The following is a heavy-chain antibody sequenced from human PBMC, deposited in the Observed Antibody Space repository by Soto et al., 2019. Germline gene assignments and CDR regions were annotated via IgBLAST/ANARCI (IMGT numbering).Heavy chain of an antibody. CDR2: INSDGSST. J-gene: IGHJ4*02. CDR3: ARRRGSSGWKTNFDY. CDR1: GFPFSSYW. V-gene: IGHV3-74*01. Sequence: EVQLVESGGGLVQPGGSLRLSCPASGFPFSSYWMTWVGKAPGKGLVWVSRINSDGSSTSYADSVKGRFTISRDNAKNTLYLQMNSLRAEDTAVYYCARRRGSSGWKTNFDYWGQGTLVTVSS. D-gene: IGHD6-19*01.